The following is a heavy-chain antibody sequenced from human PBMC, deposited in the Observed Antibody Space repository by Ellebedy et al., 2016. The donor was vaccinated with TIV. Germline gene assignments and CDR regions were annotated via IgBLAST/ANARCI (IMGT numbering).Heavy chain of an antibody. J-gene: IGHJ3*02. CDR2: IYHSGST. CDR1: GYSISSGYY. Sequence: SETLSLTXTVSGYSISSGYYWGWIRQPPGKGLEWIGSIYHSGSTYYNPSLKSRVTISVDTSKNQFSLKLSSVTAADTAVYYCARDTGPYCSGGSCHYDAFDIWGQGTMVTVSS. D-gene: IGHD2-15*01. V-gene: IGHV4-38-2*02. CDR3: ARDTGPYCSGGSCHYDAFDI.